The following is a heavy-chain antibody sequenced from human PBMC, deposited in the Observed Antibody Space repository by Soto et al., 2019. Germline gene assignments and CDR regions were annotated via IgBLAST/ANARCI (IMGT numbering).Heavy chain of an antibody. Sequence: QITLKESGPTLVKPTQTLTLTCSFSGFSLTTSGASVAWMRQYPGKAPEWLALIFWDDDRRYSPSLRTKLTITKDAPRNQVVLKMTNMDPADTATYYSAHRVNFGIVGAQIFDHWGQGILVPVSS. CDR2: IFWDDDR. CDR3: AHRVNFGIVGAQIFDH. D-gene: IGHD2-21*01. CDR1: GFSLTTSGAS. J-gene: IGHJ4*02. V-gene: IGHV2-5*02.